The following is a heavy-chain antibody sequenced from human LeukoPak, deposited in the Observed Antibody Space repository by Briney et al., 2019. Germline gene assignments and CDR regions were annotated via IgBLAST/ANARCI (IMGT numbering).Heavy chain of an antibody. CDR1: GYTLTELS. D-gene: IGHD2-15*01. V-gene: IGHV1-24*01. CDR3: ATGGRGYCSGGSCLYFDY. J-gene: IGHJ4*02. CDR2: FDPEDGET. Sequence: GASVKVSCKVSGYTLTELSMHWVRQAPGKGLEWMGGFDPEDGETIYAQKFQGRVTMTEDTSTDTAYMELSSLRSEGTAVYYCATGGRGYCSGGSCLYFDYWGQGTLVTVSS.